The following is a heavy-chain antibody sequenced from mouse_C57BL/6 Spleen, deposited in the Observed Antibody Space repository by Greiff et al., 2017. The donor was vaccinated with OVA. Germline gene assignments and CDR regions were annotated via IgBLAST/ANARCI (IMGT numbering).Heavy chain of an antibody. D-gene: IGHD1-2*01. CDR2: IHPNSGST. J-gene: IGHJ1*03. Sequence: VQLQQPGAELVKPGASVKLSCKASGYTFTSYWMHWVKQRPGQGLEWIGMIHPNSGSTNYNEKFKSKATLTVDKSSSTAYMQLSSLTSEDSAVYYCARGDYYGGYFDVWGTGTTVTVSS. V-gene: IGHV1-64*01. CDR1: GYTFTSYW. CDR3: ARGDYYGGYFDV.